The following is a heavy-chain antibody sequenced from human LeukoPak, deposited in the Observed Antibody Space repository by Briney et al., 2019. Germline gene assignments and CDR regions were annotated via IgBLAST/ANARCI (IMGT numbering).Heavy chain of an antibody. D-gene: IGHD1-26*01. Sequence: GGSLRLSCAASGFTFSSYAMSWVRQAPGKGLEWVSAISGSGGSTYYADSVKGRFTISRDNSKNTLYLQMSSLRAEDTAVYYCARGGSWNDFDYWGQGTLVTVSS. CDR1: GFTFSSYA. CDR3: ARGGSWNDFDY. J-gene: IGHJ4*02. V-gene: IGHV3-23*01. CDR2: ISGSGGST.